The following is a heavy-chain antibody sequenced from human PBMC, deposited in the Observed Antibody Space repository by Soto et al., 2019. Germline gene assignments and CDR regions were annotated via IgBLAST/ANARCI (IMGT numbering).Heavy chain of an antibody. Sequence: PSETLSLTCAVYGGSFSGYYWSWIRQPPGKGLEWIGEINHSGSTNYNPSLKSRVTISVDTSKNQFSLKLSSVTAADTAVYYCSRGRRTAVTIDYLGQATLVTV. D-gene: IGHD4-17*01. CDR2: INHSGST. V-gene: IGHV4-34*01. CDR3: SRGRRTAVTIDY. J-gene: IGHJ4*02. CDR1: GGSFSGYY.